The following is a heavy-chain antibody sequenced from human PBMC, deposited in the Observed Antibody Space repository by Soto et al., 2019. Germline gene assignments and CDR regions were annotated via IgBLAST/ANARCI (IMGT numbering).Heavy chain of an antibody. CDR1: GGSISSGGYS. CDR3: ARDQLEGNWFDP. J-gene: IGHJ5*02. D-gene: IGHD1-1*01. CDR2: IYHSGST. Sequence: QLQLQESGSGLVRPSQTLSLTCAVSGGSISSGGYSWNWIRQPPGKGLEWIGHIYHSGSTLYNPSLKGRVTISVDKSKNQFSLKLSSVTAADTAVYYCARDQLEGNWFDPWGQGTLVTVSS. V-gene: IGHV4-30-2*01.